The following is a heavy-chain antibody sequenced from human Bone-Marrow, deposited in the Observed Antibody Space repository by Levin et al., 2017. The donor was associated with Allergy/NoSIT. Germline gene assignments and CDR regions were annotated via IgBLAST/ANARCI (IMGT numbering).Heavy chain of an antibody. Sequence: GGSLRLSCVASGFTVSNAYMHWVRQAPGKGLEWVGRIKSKSGGGTVDYAAPVNGRFSISRDDSKDTLYLQMSSLRTDDTAVYYCYGSGSSFGVDVWGQGTTVTVSS. V-gene: IGHV3-15*07. CDR3: YGSGSSFGVDV. D-gene: IGHD3-10*01. CDR2: IKSKSGGGTV. J-gene: IGHJ6*02. CDR1: GFTVSNAY.